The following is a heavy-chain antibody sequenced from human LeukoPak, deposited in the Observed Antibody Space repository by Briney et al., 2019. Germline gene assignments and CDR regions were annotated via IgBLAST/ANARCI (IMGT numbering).Heavy chain of an antibody. CDR2: ISGSGGGT. D-gene: IGHD5-24*01. Sequence: PGGSLRLSCAASRFTFSSYAMSWVRQAPGKGLEWVSTISGSGGGTYYADSVKGRFTISRDTSKNTLYLQMNSLRADDTAVYYCAKDLFGDGYNLDYWGQGTLVTVSS. J-gene: IGHJ4*02. V-gene: IGHV3-23*01. CDR1: RFTFSSYA. CDR3: AKDLFGDGYNLDY.